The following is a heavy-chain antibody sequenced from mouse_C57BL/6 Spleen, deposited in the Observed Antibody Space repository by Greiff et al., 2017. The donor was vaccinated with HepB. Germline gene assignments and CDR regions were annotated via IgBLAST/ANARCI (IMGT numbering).Heavy chain of an antibody. V-gene: IGHV1-26*01. J-gene: IGHJ2*01. Sequence: EVQLQQSGPELVKPGASVKISCKASGYTFTDYYMNWVKQSHGKSLEWIGDINPNNGGTSYNQKFKGKAKLTVDKSSSTAYMELRSLTSEDSAVYYCARVVRYYFDYWGQGTTLTVSS. CDR1: GYTFTDYY. CDR3: ARVVRYYFDY. D-gene: IGHD2-2*01. CDR2: INPNNGGT.